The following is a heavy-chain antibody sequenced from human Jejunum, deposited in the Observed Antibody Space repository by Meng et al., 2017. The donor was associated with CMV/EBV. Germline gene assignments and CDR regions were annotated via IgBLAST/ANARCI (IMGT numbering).Heavy chain of an antibody. V-gene: IGHV3-23*01. CDR1: GFSFSCYA. J-gene: IGHJ4*02. CDR2: VGGDGHST. CDR3: ANWGVTVAGSHTY. Sequence: AGFSFSCYAVSWVRQAPGKGLEWVSSVGGDGHSTHYADSVKGRFTISRDNLKDTLFLQMDSLRAEDTAVYYCANWGVTVAGSHTYWGQGTLVTVSS. D-gene: IGHD6-19*01.